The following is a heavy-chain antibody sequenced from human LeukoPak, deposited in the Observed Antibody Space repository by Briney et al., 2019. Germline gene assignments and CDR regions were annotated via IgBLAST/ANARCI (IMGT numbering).Heavy chain of an antibody. V-gene: IGHV3-30*18. Sequence: GRSLRLSCAASGFTFSSYGMHWVRQAPGKGLEWVAVISYDGSNKYYADSVKGRFTISRDNSKNTLYLQMSSLGAEDTAVYYCAKEAWSGYQTDYFDYWGQGTLVTVSS. CDR3: AKEAWSGYQTDYFDY. CDR1: GFTFSSYG. CDR2: ISYDGSNK. J-gene: IGHJ4*02. D-gene: IGHD3-3*01.